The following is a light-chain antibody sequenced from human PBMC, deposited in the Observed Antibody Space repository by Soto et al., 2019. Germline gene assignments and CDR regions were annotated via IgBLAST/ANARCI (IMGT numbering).Light chain of an antibody. Sequence: EIVMTQSPATLSVSPGERGTLSCRASQSVSTNLAWYQQRPGQAPRLLIYGVSTRATGIPARFSGSGSGTEFTLTINSLQSEDFAVYYCQQYDSGPQTFGQGTKVEIK. J-gene: IGKJ1*01. CDR1: QSVSTN. CDR2: GVS. CDR3: QQYDSGPQT. V-gene: IGKV3-15*01.